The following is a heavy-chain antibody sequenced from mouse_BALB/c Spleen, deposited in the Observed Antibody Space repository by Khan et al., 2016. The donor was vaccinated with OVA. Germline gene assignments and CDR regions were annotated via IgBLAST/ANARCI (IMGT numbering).Heavy chain of an antibody. D-gene: IGHD2-3*01. Sequence: VQLQQSGTELVRLGASVRLSCTASDFNIKDYYIYWVKQRPDQGLVWIGWIDPENGNTVYDPNFQGKASIIADISSDTAYLQLSSLTSVDTAVYYGPRSILLYFDYRGQGTTLAVSS. CDR3: PRSILLYFDY. CDR1: DFNIKDYY. V-gene: IGHV14-1*02. J-gene: IGHJ2*01. CDR2: IDPENGNT.